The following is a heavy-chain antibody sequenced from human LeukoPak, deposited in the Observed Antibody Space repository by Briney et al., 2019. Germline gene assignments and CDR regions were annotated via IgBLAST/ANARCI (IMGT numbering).Heavy chain of an antibody. CDR3: AKDAVDASGRTNAFDV. CDR1: GFTFSYYS. V-gene: IGHV3-23*01. D-gene: IGHD3-10*01. CDR2: ISGGADHT. J-gene: IGHJ3*01. Sequence: GGSLRLSCAASGFTFSYYSMTWVRQAPGKGLEWVSAISGGADHTYYADSVRGRFTISRDNSQNFLYLQTNYLRAEDTALYYCAKDAVDASGRTNAFDVWGQGAMVTVSS.